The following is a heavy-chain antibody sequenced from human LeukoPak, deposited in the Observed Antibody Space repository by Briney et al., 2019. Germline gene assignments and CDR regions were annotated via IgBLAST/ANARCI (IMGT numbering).Heavy chain of an antibody. Sequence: GASVKVSCKASGYTFTSYAMHWVRQAPGQRLEWMGWINAGNGNTKYSQKFQGRVTITRDTSASTAYMELSSLRSEDTAVYYCARKLGYCSSTSCYAGYFQHWGQGTLVTVSS. D-gene: IGHD2-2*01. V-gene: IGHV1-3*01. CDR1: GYTFTSYA. J-gene: IGHJ1*01. CDR2: INAGNGNT. CDR3: ARKLGYCSSTSCYAGYFQH.